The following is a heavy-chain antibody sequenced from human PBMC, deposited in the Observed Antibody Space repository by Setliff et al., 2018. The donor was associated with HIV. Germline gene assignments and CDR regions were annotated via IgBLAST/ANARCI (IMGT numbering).Heavy chain of an antibody. CDR2: IGCWGTCT. V-gene: IGHV3-23*01. CDR3: ARDLDPFFAMEI. CDR1: GFTVDTGA. J-gene: IGHJ6*02. Sequence: SCAASGFTVDTGAMNWVRQAPGKGLEWVSTIGCWGTCTFYADSVKGRFAISGDPSTNTLYLQMNRLSAEDTAVYYCARDLDPFFAMEIWGQGTTVTVSS.